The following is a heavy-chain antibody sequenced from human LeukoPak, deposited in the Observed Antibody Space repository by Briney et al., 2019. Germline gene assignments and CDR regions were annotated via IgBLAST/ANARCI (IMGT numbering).Heavy chain of an antibody. J-gene: IGHJ4*02. CDR2: IYYSGST. CDR3: ARVSATITYFDY. V-gene: IGHV4-59*11. CDR1: GGSISSHY. D-gene: IGHD5-12*01. Sequence: SETLSLTCTVSGGSISSHYWSWIRQPPGKGLEWIGYIYYSGSTNYNPPLTSRVTISVHTPKNQFSLKLSTVTAADTAVYYCARVSATITYFDYWGQGTLVTVSS.